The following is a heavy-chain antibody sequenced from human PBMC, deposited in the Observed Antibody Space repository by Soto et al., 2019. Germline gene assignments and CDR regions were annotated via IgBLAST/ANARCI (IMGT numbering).Heavy chain of an antibody. V-gene: IGHV3-43*01. J-gene: IGHJ6*02. Sequence: EVRLVQSGGVVAQPGGSLRLSCAASGFTFYDYTMHWVRQVPGRGPEWVSLISWDGGSTYYADSVKGRFTISRDNSKNSLYLQMNSLRTDDTALYYCAKDVIAARPYYYFGLDVWGQGTTVTVSS. D-gene: IGHD6-6*01. CDR2: ISWDGGST. CDR3: AKDVIAARPYYYFGLDV. CDR1: GFTFYDYT.